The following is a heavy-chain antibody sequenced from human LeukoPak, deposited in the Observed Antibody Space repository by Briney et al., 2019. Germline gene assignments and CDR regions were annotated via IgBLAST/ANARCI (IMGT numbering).Heavy chain of an antibody. D-gene: IGHD2-15*01. J-gene: IGHJ4*02. CDR3: ARGLFSVYCSGGSCYSGDY. V-gene: IGHV1-3*01. CDR1: GYTFTDYG. Sequence: ASVKVSCKTSGYTFTDYGMHWVRQAPGQRLEWMAWINAGKGDANYSQKFQGRVTITRDTSASTAYMELSSLRSEDTGVYYCARGLFSVYCSGGSCYSGDYWGQGTLVTVSS. CDR2: INAGKGDA.